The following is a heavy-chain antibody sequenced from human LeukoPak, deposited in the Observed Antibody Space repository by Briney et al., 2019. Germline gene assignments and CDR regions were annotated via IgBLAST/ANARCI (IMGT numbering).Heavy chain of an antibody. CDR1: GGSITSYF. Sequence: SETLSFTCSVSGGSITSYFWTWIRQPPGKGLEWIGYIYHSGTTNYNPSLKSRVTISADTSQNQFSLKLSSVTTADTAVYYCAQKAPYSPAYSQQWGRGTLVTVSS. D-gene: IGHD2-15*01. J-gene: IGHJ1*01. CDR3: AQKAPYSPAYSQQ. V-gene: IGHV4-59*01. CDR2: IYHSGTT.